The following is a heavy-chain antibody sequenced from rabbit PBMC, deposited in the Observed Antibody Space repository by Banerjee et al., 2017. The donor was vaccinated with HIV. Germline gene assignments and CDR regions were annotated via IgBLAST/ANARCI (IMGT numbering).Heavy chain of an antibody. CDR3: ARGSAYAGAGYAL. V-gene: IGHV1S45*01. CDR2: IYDGSSDTT. Sequence: QEPLKESGGGLVTPEGSLTLTCKASGFSFSNNYWICWVRRAPGKGLEWIACIYDGSSDTTYYASWAKGRFTISKTSSTTVALQMTSLTAADTATCFCARGSAYAGAGYALWGPGTLVTVS. CDR1: GFSFSNNYW. D-gene: IGHD4-2*01. J-gene: IGHJ4*01.